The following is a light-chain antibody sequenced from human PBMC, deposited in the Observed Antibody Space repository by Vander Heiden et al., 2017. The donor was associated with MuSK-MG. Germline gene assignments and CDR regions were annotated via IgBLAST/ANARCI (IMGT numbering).Light chain of an antibody. CDR2: DAS. J-gene: IGKJ2*01. Sequence: NQMTQSPYSLSASVGDRVTITCQASQDISTYLNWYQQKPGKAPKLLIYDASNMETGVPSRFSGSGSGTDFTFTISRLQPEDIATYYCQQYDSLPRYTFGQGTKLEIK. CDR3: QQYDSLPRYT. CDR1: QDISTY. V-gene: IGKV1-33*01.